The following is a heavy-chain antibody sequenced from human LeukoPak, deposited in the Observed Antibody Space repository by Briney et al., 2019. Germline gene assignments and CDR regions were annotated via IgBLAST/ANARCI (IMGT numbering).Heavy chain of an antibody. V-gene: IGHV1-69*01. Sequence: SVKVSCKASGGTFSSYAISWVRQAPGQGLEWMGGIIPIFGTANYAQKFQGRVTITADESTSTAYMELSSLRSEDTAVYYCARDRRSYSSSWYYAFDIWGQGTMVTVSS. CDR2: IIPIFGTA. CDR3: ARDRRSYSSSWYYAFDI. CDR1: GGTFSSYA. D-gene: IGHD6-13*01. J-gene: IGHJ3*02.